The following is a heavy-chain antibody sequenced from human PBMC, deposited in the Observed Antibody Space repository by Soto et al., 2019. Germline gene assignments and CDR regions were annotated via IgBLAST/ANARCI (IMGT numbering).Heavy chain of an antibody. V-gene: IGHV4-30-4*01. D-gene: IGHD1-26*01. J-gene: IGHJ4*02. CDR1: GGSISSGDYY. CDR3: ARVFRWELLGLDY. Sequence: SETLSLTCTVSGGSISSGDYYWSWIRQPPGKGLEWIGSIYYSGSTYYNPSLKSRVTISVDTSKNQFSLKLSSVTAADTAVYYCARVFRWELLGLDYWGQGALVTVSS. CDR2: IYYSGST.